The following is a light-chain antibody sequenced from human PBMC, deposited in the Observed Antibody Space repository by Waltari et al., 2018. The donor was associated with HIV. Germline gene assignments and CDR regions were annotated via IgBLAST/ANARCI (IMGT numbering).Light chain of an antibody. V-gene: IGLV6-57*04. Sequence: NFMLTQPHSVSESPGKTVTISCTRSRGRIASNYVQWYQQRPGSAPTTVLYEDNQRPSGVPDRFSGSIDSSSNSASLTISGLKTEDEADYYCQSYDSSTVVFGGGTKLTVL. J-gene: IGLJ2*01. CDR2: EDN. CDR1: RGRIASNY. CDR3: QSYDSSTVV.